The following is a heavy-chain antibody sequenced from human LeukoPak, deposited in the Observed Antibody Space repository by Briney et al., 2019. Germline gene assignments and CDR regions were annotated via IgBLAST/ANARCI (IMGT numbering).Heavy chain of an antibody. V-gene: IGHV4-59*01. Sequence: PLETLSLTCTVSGGSISSYYWSWIRQPPGKGLEWIGYIYYSGSTNYNPSLKSRVTISVDTSKNQFSLKLSSVTAADTAVYYCAGTSSGTVTNDYWGQGTLATVSS. D-gene: IGHD4-11*01. CDR1: GGSISSYY. J-gene: IGHJ4*02. CDR3: AGTSSGTVTNDY. CDR2: IYYSGST.